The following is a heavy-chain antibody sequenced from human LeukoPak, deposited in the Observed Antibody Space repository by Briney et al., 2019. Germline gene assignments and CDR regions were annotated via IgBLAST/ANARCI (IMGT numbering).Heavy chain of an antibody. Sequence: GRSLRLSCAASGFTFSSYGMHWVRQAPGKGLEWVEVIWYDGSNKYYADSVKGRFTISRDNSKNKLYLQMNSLRAEDTAVYYCAKDLLSGELGNWGQGTMVTVSS. CDR3: AKDLLSGELGN. J-gene: IGHJ3*01. CDR1: GFTFSSYG. V-gene: IGHV3-33*06. D-gene: IGHD7-27*01. CDR2: IWYDGSNK.